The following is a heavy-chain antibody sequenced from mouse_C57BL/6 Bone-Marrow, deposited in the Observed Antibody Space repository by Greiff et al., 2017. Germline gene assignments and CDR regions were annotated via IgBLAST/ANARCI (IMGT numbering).Heavy chain of an antibody. V-gene: IGHV5-12*01. D-gene: IGHD2-4*01. Sequence: EVKLLESGGGLVQPGGSLKLSCAASGFTFSDYYMYWVRQTPEKRLEWVAYISNGGGSTYYPDTVKGRFTISRDNAKNTLYLQMSRLKSEDTAMYYCARHVYDYDYYAMDYWGQGTSVTVSS. CDR2: ISNGGGST. J-gene: IGHJ4*01. CDR3: ARHVYDYDYYAMDY. CDR1: GFTFSDYY.